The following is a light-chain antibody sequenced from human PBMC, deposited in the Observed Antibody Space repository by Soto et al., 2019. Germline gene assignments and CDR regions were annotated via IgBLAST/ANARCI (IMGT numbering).Light chain of an antibody. J-gene: IGLJ1*01. CDR3: SSYTSSSTYV. V-gene: IGLV2-18*02. Sequence: QSVLTQPPSVSGSPGQSVTISCTGTSSDVGSYNRVSWYQQPPATAPNLMISAVSNRPSGVPDRFSGSKSGNTASLTISGLQAEAEDDYYYSSYTSSSTYVVGTGTKVTV. CDR1: SSDVGSYNR. CDR2: AVS.